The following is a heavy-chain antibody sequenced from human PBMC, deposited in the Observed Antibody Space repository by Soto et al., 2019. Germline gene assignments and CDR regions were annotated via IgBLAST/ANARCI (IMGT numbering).Heavy chain of an antibody. J-gene: IGHJ3*02. V-gene: IGHV4-31*03. CDR1: GGYISSSGYY. D-gene: IGHD3-16*01. CDR2: IYYSGST. Sequence: QVQLQESGPGLVKPSQTLSLTCTVSGGYISSSGYYWSWIRQHPGKGLEWIGYIYYSGSTYYNPSLTSRVTISVDTSKNQFSLKLSSVTAADTAVYYCARDRDGGTFDIWGQGTMVTVSS. CDR3: ARDRDGGTFDI.